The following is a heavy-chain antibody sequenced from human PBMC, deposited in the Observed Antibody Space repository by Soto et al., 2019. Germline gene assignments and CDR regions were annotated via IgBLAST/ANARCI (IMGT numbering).Heavy chain of an antibody. CDR1: GYTFINYY. CDR2: INPSGGRA. J-gene: IGHJ4*02. Sequence: ASVKVSCKASGYTFINYYVQWVRQAPGQGLEWMGIINPSGGRATYAQKFQGRVTMTRDTSTSTVYMELSRLRSDDTAVYYCARTRGYYGSGRGSWGQGTLVTVSS. CDR3: ARTRGYYGSGRGS. V-gene: IGHV1-46*01. D-gene: IGHD3-10*01.